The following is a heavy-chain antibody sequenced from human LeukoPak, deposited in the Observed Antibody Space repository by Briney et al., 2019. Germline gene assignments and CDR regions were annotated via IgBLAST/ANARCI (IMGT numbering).Heavy chain of an antibody. CDR2: IIPILGIV. CDR3: ARAYDSSGYYDAFDI. CDR1: GGTFSSYT. Sequence: SVKVSCKASGGTFSSYTLSWVRQAPGQGLEWMGRIIPILGIVNHAQQFQGRVTIIADKSTNTAYMELSSLRSEDTAVYYCARAYDSSGYYDAFDIWGQGTMVTVSS. D-gene: IGHD3-22*01. J-gene: IGHJ3*02. V-gene: IGHV1-69*02.